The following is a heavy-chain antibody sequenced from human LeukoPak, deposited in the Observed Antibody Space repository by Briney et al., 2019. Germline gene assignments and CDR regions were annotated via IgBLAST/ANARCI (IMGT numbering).Heavy chain of an antibody. D-gene: IGHD4/OR15-4a*01. J-gene: IGHJ4*02. V-gene: IGHV3-30*18. Sequence: GGSLRLSCAASGFTFSSYGMHWVRQAPGKGLEWVAVISYDGSNKYYADSVKGRFTISRDNSTNTLYLQMNSLRAEDTAVYYCAKAYGYGDYFDYGGQGNLVTVSS. CDR1: GFTFSSYG. CDR2: ISYDGSNK. CDR3: AKAYGYGDYFDY.